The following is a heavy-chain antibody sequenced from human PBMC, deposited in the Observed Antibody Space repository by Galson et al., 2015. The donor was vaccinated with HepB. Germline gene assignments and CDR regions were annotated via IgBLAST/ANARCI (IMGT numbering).Heavy chain of an antibody. D-gene: IGHD2-8*01. V-gene: IGHV3-30*18. J-gene: IGHJ4*02. Sequence: SLRLSCAASGFTFSSYGMHWVRQAPGKGLEWVAVISYDGSNKYYADSVKGRFTISRDNSKNTLYLQMNSLRAEDTAVYYCAKDQGVLMVYAFFSFDYWGQGTLVTVSS. CDR2: ISYDGSNK. CDR1: GFTFSSYG. CDR3: AKDQGVLMVYAFFSFDY.